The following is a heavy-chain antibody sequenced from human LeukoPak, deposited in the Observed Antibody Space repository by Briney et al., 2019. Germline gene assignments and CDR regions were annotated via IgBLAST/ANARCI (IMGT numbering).Heavy chain of an antibody. CDR1: GFTFSSYG. V-gene: IGHV3-23*01. Sequence: GGPLRLSCAASGFTFSSYGMSWVRQAPGKGLEWVSAISGSGGSTYYADSVKGRFTISRDNSKNTLYLQMNSLRAEDTAVYYCAKQDVGATANYFDYWGQGTLVTVSS. J-gene: IGHJ4*02. CDR3: AKQDVGATANYFDY. D-gene: IGHD1-26*01. CDR2: ISGSGGST.